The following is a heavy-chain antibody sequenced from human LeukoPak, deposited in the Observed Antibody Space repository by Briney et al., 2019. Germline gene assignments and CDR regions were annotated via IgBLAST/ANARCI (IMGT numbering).Heavy chain of an antibody. CDR3: ARGSVAALPPYFDS. V-gene: IGHV5-51*01. CDR1: GYSFTSYW. D-gene: IGHD5-12*01. J-gene: IGHJ4*02. CDR2: IYPGDSDT. Sequence: GESLKISCKGSGYSFTSYWIGWVRQMPGKGLEWMGIIYPGDSDTRYSPSFQGQVTVSADKSVTTAYLQWNSLKASDTAIYYCARGSVAALPPYFDSWGQGTLVTVSS.